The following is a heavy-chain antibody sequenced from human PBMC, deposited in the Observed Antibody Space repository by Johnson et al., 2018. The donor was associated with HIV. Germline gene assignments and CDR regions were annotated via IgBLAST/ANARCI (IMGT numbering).Heavy chain of an antibody. J-gene: IGHJ3*02. D-gene: IGHD4-23*01. CDR1: GFTISSYG. CDR2: ISYGGSNK. Sequence: QVQLVESGGGVVQPGRSLRLSCAASGFTISSYGMHWVRQAPGKGLEWVAVISYGGSNKYYADSVKGRFTDSRDNSKNTLYLQMNSLRADYTAVYYCAKESETYGGNIGFQHAFDIWGQGTMVTVSS. CDR3: AKESETYGGNIGFQHAFDI. V-gene: IGHV3-30*18.